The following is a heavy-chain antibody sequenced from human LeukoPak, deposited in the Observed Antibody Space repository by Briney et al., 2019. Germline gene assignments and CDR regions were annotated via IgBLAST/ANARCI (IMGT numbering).Heavy chain of an antibody. V-gene: IGHV3-48*03. CDR2: ISSSGSTI. D-gene: IGHD3-10*01. Sequence: PGGSLRLSCAASGFTFSSYDMNWVRQAPGQGLEWVSYISSSGSTIYYADSVKGRFTISRDNAKNSLYLQMNSLRAEDTAVYYCAKDRFGELLYTFDYWGQGTLVTVSS. J-gene: IGHJ4*02. CDR1: GFTFSSYD. CDR3: AKDRFGELLYTFDY.